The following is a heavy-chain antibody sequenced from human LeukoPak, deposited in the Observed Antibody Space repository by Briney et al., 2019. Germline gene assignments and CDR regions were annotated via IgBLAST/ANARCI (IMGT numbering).Heavy chain of an antibody. CDR2: ISYDGSNK. CDR1: GFTFSSYA. D-gene: IGHD5-12*01. Sequence: GRSLRLSCAASGFTFSSYAMHWVRQAPGKGLEWVAVISYDGSNKYYADSVKGRFTISRDNAKNSLYLQMNSLRAEDTAVYYCAREEWLRLDYWGQGTLVTVSS. V-gene: IGHV3-30-3*01. CDR3: AREEWLRLDY. J-gene: IGHJ4*02.